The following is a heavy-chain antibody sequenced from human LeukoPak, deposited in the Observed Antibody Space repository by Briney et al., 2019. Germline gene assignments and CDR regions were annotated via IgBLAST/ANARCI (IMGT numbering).Heavy chain of an antibody. Sequence: SETLSLTCTVSGGSISSSSYYWGWIRQPPGKGLEWIGSIYYSGSTYYNPSLKSRVTISVDTSKNQFSLKLSSVTAADTAVYYCATRGRDGYNRALYCGQGTLVTVSS. D-gene: IGHD5-24*01. V-gene: IGHV4-39*01. CDR3: ATRGRDGYNRALY. J-gene: IGHJ4*02. CDR2: IYYSGST. CDR1: GGSISSSSYY.